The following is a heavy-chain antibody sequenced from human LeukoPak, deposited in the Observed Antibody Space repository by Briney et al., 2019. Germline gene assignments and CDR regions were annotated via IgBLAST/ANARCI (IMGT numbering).Heavy chain of an antibody. J-gene: IGHJ6*02. CDR3: ARERVRQSGMDV. Sequence: ASVKVSCKASGYTFSAYGITWVRQAPGQGLEWMGRINPNSGGTNYAQKFQGRVTMTRDTSISTAYMELTRLRSDDTAVYYCARERVRQSGMDVWGQGTTVTVSS. CDR2: INPNSGGT. D-gene: IGHD2-2*01. V-gene: IGHV1-2*06. CDR1: GYTFSAYG.